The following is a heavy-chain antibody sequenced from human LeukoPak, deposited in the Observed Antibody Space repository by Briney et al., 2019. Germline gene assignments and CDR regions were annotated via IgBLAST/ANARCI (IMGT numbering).Heavy chain of an antibody. J-gene: IGHJ3*02. CDR3: ARVRTTVTTKSHSMPMDAFDI. CDR2: IYYSGST. V-gene: IGHV4-59*12. D-gene: IGHD4-17*01. CDR1: GGSISSYY. Sequence: SETLSLTCTVSGGSISSYYWSWIRQPPGKGLEWIGYIYYSGSTNYNPSLKSRVTISVDTSKNQFSLKLSSVTAADTAVYYCARVRTTVTTKSHSMPMDAFDIWGQGTMVTVSS.